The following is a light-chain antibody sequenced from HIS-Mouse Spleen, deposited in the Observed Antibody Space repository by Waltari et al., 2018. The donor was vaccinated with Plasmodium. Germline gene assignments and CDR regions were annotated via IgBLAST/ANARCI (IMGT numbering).Light chain of an antibody. J-gene: IGLJ2*01. V-gene: IGLV2-23*03. CDR2: EGS. CDR1: SSDVGSYNL. Sequence: QSALTQPASVSGSPGQSITISCTGTSSDVGSYNLVSWYKQHPGKAPKLMIYEGSKRPSGVSNLFSGSKSGNTASLTISGLQAEDEADYYCCSYAGSSTFVVFGGGTKLTVL. CDR3: CSYAGSSTFVV.